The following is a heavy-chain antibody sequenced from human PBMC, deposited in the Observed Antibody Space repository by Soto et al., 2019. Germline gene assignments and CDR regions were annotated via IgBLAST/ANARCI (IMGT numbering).Heavy chain of an antibody. D-gene: IGHD2-15*01. CDR2: IKSIADGGTA. V-gene: IGHV3-15*01. CDR1: GFTFSYAW. Sequence: GGSLRLSCAASGFTFSYAWMNWVRQAPGKGLEWVGRIKSIADGGTADYAAPVKARFTISRDDSKSTLSLQMNSLKTEDTAVYYCTPDTSAANIFGYWGPGTLDTVFS. CDR3: TPDTSAANIFGY. J-gene: IGHJ4*01.